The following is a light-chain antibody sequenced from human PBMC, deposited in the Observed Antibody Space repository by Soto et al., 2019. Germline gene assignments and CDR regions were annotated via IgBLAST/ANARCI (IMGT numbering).Light chain of an antibody. Sequence: DIQMTQSPSTLSASVGERVTIICRASQSINRWLAWYQQKPGKAPKLLIYSASVLQSGVPPRFSGSGSGTEFTLPISRLQPDDFATYFCQQYNRFSWTFGQGTKVEI. CDR1: QSINRW. CDR3: QQYNRFSWT. V-gene: IGKV1-5*03. CDR2: SAS. J-gene: IGKJ1*01.